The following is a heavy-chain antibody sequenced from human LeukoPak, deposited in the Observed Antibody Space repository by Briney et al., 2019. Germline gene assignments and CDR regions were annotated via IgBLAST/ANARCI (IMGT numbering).Heavy chain of an antibody. D-gene: IGHD3-16*01. CDR2: ISYDGSNK. CDR1: GFTFITYG. J-gene: IGHJ4*02. V-gene: IGHV3-30*03. CDR3: ASNRLSGYDPSPFDY. Sequence: PEGSLRLSCAASGFTFITYGMHWVRQAPGKGLEWVAVISYDGSNKYYADSVKGRFTISRDNSKNTLYLQMNSLRAEDTAVYYCASNRLSGYDPSPFDYWGQGTLVTVSS.